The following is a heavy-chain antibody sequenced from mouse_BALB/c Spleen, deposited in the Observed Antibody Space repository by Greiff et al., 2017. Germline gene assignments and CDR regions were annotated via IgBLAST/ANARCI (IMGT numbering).Heavy chain of an antibody. CDR1: GFTFSSYA. Sequence: EVMLVESGGGLVKPGGSLKLSCAASGFTFSSYAMSWVRQTPEKRLEWVASISSGGSTYYPDSVKGRFTISRDNARNILYLQMSSLRSEDTAMYYCARGDYGSRYWYFDVWGAGTTVTVSS. CDR3: ARGDYGSRYWYFDV. D-gene: IGHD1-1*01. CDR2: ISSGGST. J-gene: IGHJ1*01. V-gene: IGHV5-6-5*01.